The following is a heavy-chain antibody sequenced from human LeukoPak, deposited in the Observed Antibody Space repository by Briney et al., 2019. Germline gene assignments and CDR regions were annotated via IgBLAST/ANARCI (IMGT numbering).Heavy chain of an antibody. J-gene: IGHJ4*02. D-gene: IGHD3-10*01. CDR2: ISSSSSYI. CDR1: GFTSSSYS. CDR3: ARAYYYGSGKLEYYFDY. Sequence: PGGSLRLSCAASGFTSSSYSMNWVRQAPGKGLEWVSSISSSSSYIYYADSVKGRFTISRDNAKNSLYLQMNSLRAEDTAVYYCARAYYYGSGKLEYYFDYWGQGTLVTVSS. V-gene: IGHV3-21*01.